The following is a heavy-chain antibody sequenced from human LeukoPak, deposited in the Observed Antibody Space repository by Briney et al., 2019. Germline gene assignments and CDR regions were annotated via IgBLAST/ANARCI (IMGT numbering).Heavy chain of an antibody. CDR3: ARDPPPRGYSYGYGYEDY. V-gene: IGHV1-69*04. J-gene: IGHJ4*02. Sequence: SVKVSCKASGGTFSSYTISWVRQAPGQGLEWMGRSIPILGIANYAQKFQGRVTITADKSTSTAYMELSSLRSEDTAVYYCARDPPPRGYSYGYGYEDYWGQGTLVTVSS. D-gene: IGHD5-18*01. CDR1: GGTFSSYT. CDR2: SIPILGIA.